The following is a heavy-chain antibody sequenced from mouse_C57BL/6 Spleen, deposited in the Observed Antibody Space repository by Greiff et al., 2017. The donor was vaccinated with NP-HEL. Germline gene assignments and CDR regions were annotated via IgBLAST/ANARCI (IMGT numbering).Heavy chain of an antibody. CDR2: INPSNGGT. D-gene: IGHD4-1*02. CDR1: GYTFTSYW. J-gene: IGHJ3*01. CDR3: ARFATGTWFAY. Sequence: VKLQQPGTELVKPGASGYTFTSYWMHWVKQRPGHGLEWIGNINPSNGGTNYNEKFKSKATLTVDKSSSTAYMQLSSLTSEGSAVYYCARFATGTWFAYWGQGTLVTVSA. V-gene: IGHV1-53*01.